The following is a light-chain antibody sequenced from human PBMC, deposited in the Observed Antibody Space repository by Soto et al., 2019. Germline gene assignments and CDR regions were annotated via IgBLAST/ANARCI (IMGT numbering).Light chain of an antibody. CDR2: GAS. V-gene: IGKV3-15*01. J-gene: IGKJ1*01. Sequence: EIVMTQSPATLSVSPGERASLSCRASQSISNNLAWYHQRPGQAPRLLIYGASTRATGIPARFSGSGSGTEFTLTISSLQSEDFAVYYCQQYNNWWTFGQGTRVEIK. CDR3: QQYNNWWT. CDR1: QSISNN.